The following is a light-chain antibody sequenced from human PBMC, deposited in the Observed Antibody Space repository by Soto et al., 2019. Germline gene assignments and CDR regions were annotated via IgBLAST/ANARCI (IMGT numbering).Light chain of an antibody. Sequence: EIVLTQSPGTLSVSPGERATLSCRASQTISSNYLAWYQQKPGQAPSLLIYGTSSRATGIPDRFSGSGSGSDSTLTISRLEPEDCAIDYCQQYVSWTFGQGTKVQIK. J-gene: IGKJ1*01. CDR3: QQYVSWT. CDR2: GTS. CDR1: QTISSNY. V-gene: IGKV3-20*01.